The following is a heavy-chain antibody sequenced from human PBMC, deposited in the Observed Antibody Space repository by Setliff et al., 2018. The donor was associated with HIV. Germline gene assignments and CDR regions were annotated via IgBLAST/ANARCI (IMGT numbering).Heavy chain of an antibody. CDR3: ATYSLTAVAGSDY. V-gene: IGHV3-72*01. CDR1: GFSVSTNY. Sequence: GGSLRLSCAASGFSVSTNYMTWVRQAPGGGLEWVGRIRSKANSYATAYAASVKGRFIISRDDSINTVYLQMDSLKTEDTALYYCATYSLTAVAGSDYWGQGTQVTVSS. CDR2: IRSKANSYAT. J-gene: IGHJ4*02. D-gene: IGHD6-19*01.